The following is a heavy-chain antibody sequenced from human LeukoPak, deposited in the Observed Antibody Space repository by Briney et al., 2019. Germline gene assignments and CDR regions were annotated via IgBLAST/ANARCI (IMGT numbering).Heavy chain of an antibody. Sequence: GGSLRLSCATSGFTFSTSGMHWVRQAPGKGLEWVAFIRYDGSNTYHADSVKGRFTISRDNSKNTLYLQMNSLRAEDTAVYYCTRLHYDILTGPFDYWGRGTLVTVSS. J-gene: IGHJ4*02. CDR3: TRLHYDILTGPFDY. CDR2: IRYDGSNT. D-gene: IGHD3-9*01. CDR1: GFTFSTSG. V-gene: IGHV3-30*02.